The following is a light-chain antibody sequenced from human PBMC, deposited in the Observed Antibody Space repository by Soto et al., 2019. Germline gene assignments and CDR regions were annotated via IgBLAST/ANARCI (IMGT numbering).Light chain of an antibody. Sequence: EIVLTQAPGTLSLSPGETATLSCRASQTVNSDYLAWFQQRPGQATRLLIFATSRRATDIPDRFSGSGSGTDFTLAIRRLEPEDFAVYYCHQFGYSPRTFGQGTKVDIK. CDR1: QTVNSDY. CDR2: ATS. J-gene: IGKJ1*01. CDR3: HQFGYSPRT. V-gene: IGKV3-20*01.